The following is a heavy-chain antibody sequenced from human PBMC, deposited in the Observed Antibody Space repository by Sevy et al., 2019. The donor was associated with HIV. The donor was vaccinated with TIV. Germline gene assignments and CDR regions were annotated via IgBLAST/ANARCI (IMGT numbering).Heavy chain of an antibody. V-gene: IGHV3-15*01. CDR2: IKSKTDGGSA. CDR1: GYTFNNAW. Sequence: GGSLRLSCAASGYTFNNAWMSWVRQAPGKGLEWLGGIKSKTDGGSAEYASPVKGRFTISRADSKSTLYLQMNRLRTEDTGVYYCTGATVLGATWFDPWGQGALVTVSS. D-gene: IGHD1-26*01. J-gene: IGHJ5*02. CDR3: TGATVLGATWFDP.